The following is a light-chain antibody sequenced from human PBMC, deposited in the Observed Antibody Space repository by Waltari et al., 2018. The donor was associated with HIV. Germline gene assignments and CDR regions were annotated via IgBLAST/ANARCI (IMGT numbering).Light chain of an antibody. CDR2: KAS. V-gene: IGKV1-5*03. J-gene: IGKJ1*01. CDR3: LQYNSLPWT. Sequence: DIQMTQSPSTLSASVGDRVTITCRASQSIGRWLAWYQQKPGKAPKLLIYKASSLESGVPSRFSASGSGTEFTLTISSLQPDDCATYYCLQYNSLPWTFGQGTKVEIK. CDR1: QSIGRW.